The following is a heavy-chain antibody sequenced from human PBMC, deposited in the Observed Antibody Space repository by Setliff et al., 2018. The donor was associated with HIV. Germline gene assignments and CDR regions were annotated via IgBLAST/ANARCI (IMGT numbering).Heavy chain of an antibody. CDR2: ISPDGSEK. CDR3: ARGPTRGNSMDY. CDR1: GFTFSNSW. Sequence: PGESLKISCVASGFTFSNSWMSWLRQAPGKGLEWVANISPDGSEKYSVDSVKGRFTTSRDNAKNSLFLQMNSLKAEDTGVYYCARGPTRGNSMDYWGQGTPVTVSS. D-gene: IGHD2-21*02. V-gene: IGHV3-7*01. J-gene: IGHJ4*02.